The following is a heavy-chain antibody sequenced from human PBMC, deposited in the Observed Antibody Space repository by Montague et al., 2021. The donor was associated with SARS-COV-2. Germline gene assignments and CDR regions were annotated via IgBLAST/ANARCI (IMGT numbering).Heavy chain of an antibody. Sequence: SLRLSCAASGFTFSSYAISWVRQAPGKGLEWVSAISGSGGSTYYADSVKGRFTISRDNSKNTLYLQMNSLRAEDTAVYYCAKDIYGSGSYSDNFDYWGQGTLVTVSS. CDR1: GFTFSSYA. CDR2: ISGSGGST. J-gene: IGHJ4*02. D-gene: IGHD3-10*01. V-gene: IGHV3-23*01. CDR3: AKDIYGSGSYSDNFDY.